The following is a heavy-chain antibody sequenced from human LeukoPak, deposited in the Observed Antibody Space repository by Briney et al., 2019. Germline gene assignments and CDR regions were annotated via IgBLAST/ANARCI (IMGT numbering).Heavy chain of an antibody. CDR1: GGTFSSYA. V-gene: IGHV1-69*04. Sequence: SVNVSCKASGGTFSSYAISWVRQAPGQGLEGMGRIIPILGIAIYAKKFQGRVTITADKSTSTAYMELSSLRSEDTAVYYCASSDATYCSGGSCYSVDYWGQGTLVTVSS. CDR3: ASSDATYCSGGSCYSVDY. D-gene: IGHD2-15*01. J-gene: IGHJ4*02. CDR2: IIPILGIA.